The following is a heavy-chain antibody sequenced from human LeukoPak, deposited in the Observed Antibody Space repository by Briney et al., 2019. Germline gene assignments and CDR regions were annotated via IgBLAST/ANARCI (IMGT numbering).Heavy chain of an antibody. V-gene: IGHV1-24*01. J-gene: IGHJ6*03. CDR3: ATESITGATTSDYYYYMDV. CDR2: FDPEGGET. D-gene: IGHD1-26*01. Sequence: ASVKVSCKVSGYTLTELSMHWVRQAPGKGLEWMGGFDPEGGETIYAQKFQGRVTMTEDTSTDTAYMELSSLRSEDTAVYYCATESITGATTSDYYYYMDVWGKGTTVTVSS. CDR1: GYTLTELS.